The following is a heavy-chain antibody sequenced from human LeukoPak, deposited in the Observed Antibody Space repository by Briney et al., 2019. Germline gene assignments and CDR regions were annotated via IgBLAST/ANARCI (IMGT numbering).Heavy chain of an antibody. Sequence: GGSLRLSCAASGFTFSSYTMNWVRQAPGKGLEWVSYISSTSGSIYYADSVKGRFTISRDNAKNSLYLQMDSLRAEDTAVYYCARDRSISGLDFWGQGTLVTVSS. D-gene: IGHD3-3*02. CDR1: GFTFSSYT. J-gene: IGHJ4*02. V-gene: IGHV3-48*04. CDR2: ISSTSGSI. CDR3: ARDRSISGLDF.